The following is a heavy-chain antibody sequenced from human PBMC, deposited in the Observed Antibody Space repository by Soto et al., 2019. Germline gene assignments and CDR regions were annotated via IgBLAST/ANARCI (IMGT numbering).Heavy chain of an antibody. J-gene: IGHJ4*02. D-gene: IGHD6-6*01. CDR2: IKSKTDGGTT. Sequence: GGSLRLSCAASGFTFSNAWLSWVRQAPGKGLEWVGRIKSKTDGGTTDYTAPVKGRFTISRDDSKNTLYLQMNSLKIEDTAVYYCATGSTSTKNYWGQGTLVTVSS. V-gene: IGHV3-15*01. CDR3: ATGSTSTKNY. CDR1: GFTFSNAW.